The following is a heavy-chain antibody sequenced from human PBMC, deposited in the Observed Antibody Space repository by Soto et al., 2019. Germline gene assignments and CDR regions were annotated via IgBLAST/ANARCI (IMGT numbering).Heavy chain of an antibody. CDR3: ARAVGDPLYYLDY. Sequence: QVQLQESGPGLVRPSETLALTCTVSSDSISSYYWIWIRQSPGKGLEWLGYTDYTGNTNYNTSLKSRVTVSGDTSQNQFSLRLSSVTAADTAVYYCARAVGDPLYYLDYWGQGPLVTVSS. J-gene: IGHJ4*02. V-gene: IGHV4-59*08. D-gene: IGHD6-19*01. CDR1: SDSISSYY. CDR2: TDYTGNT.